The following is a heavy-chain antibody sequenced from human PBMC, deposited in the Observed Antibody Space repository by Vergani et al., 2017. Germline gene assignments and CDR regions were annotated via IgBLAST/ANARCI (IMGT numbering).Heavy chain of an antibody. V-gene: IGHV5-51*03. CDR3: ARLGGYCSSTSCPPHMDV. CDR2: IYPGDSDT. D-gene: IGHD2-2*01. Sequence: EVQLVQSGAEVKKPGESLKISCKGSGSSFTSYWIGWVRQMPGKGLEWMGIIYPGDSDTRYSPSFQGQVTISADKSISTAYLQWSSLKASDTAMYYCARLGGYCSSTSCPPHMDVWGKGTTVTVSS. J-gene: IGHJ6*03. CDR1: GSSFTSYW.